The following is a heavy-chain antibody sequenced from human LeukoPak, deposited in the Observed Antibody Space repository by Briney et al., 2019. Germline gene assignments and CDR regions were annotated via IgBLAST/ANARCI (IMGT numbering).Heavy chain of an antibody. D-gene: IGHD1-26*01. CDR1: GYTFTGYY. CDR3: ARSGAGGSSGSYYYGY. J-gene: IGHJ4*02. Sequence: GASVKVSCKASGYTFTGYYVHWVRQAPGQGLEWMGWMNPKSGGTNYAQKFQGRVTMTRDTSISTAYMELSRLRSDDTAVYYCARSGAGGSSGSYYYGYWGQGTLVTVSS. CDR2: MNPKSGGT. V-gene: IGHV1-2*02.